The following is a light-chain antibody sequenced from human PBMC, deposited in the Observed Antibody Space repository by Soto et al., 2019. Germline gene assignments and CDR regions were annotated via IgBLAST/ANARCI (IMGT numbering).Light chain of an antibody. J-gene: IGLJ1*01. CDR1: SSNIGAGYD. V-gene: IGLV1-40*01. Sequence: AVLTQPRSMTASPSQIATIFCTGSSSNIGAGYDVHWYQQLPGTAPKLLIQGNINRPSGVPDRFSGSKSGTSASLVITGLQPEDEAMYYCQSYDNRLGGYVFGAGTKVTGL. CDR2: GNI. CDR3: QSYDNRLGGYV.